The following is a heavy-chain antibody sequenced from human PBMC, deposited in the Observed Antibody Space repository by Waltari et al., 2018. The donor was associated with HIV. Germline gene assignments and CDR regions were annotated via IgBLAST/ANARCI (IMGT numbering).Heavy chain of an antibody. Sequence: EEQLVESGGGLVQPGESLRLSCVASGFTFTSTWMGWFRQAPGKGLEWVASIKYDGTERKYADSVKGRFTISRDNAKTSLFLEMHNVRVEDTGIYSCATSSSADAHWGQGTLVTVSS. CDR1: GFTFTSTW. J-gene: IGHJ4*02. D-gene: IGHD2-2*01. V-gene: IGHV3-7*03. CDR3: ATSSSADAH. CDR2: IKYDGTER.